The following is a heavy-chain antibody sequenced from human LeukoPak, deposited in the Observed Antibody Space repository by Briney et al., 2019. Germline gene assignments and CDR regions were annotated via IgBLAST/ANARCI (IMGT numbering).Heavy chain of an antibody. V-gene: IGHV4-38-2*02. J-gene: IGHJ4*02. D-gene: IGHD1-1*01. CDR1: GYSISSGYC. CDR3: ASAWRGLTGIDKRGYYFDS. CDR2: ICHSETT. Sequence: SETLSLTCTVFGYSISSGYCWGWIRQPPGKGLEWIGNICHSETTYYNPSLKSRVTISLDTSKNQFSLKLTSVTAADTALYYCASAWRGLTGIDKRGYYFDSWGQGSLVTVFS.